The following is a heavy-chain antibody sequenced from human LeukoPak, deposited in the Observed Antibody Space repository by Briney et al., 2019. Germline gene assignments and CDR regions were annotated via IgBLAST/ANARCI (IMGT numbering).Heavy chain of an antibody. D-gene: IGHD3-22*01. CDR3: AAVTYYYDSSGYHLPIDAFDI. V-gene: IGHV3-11*01. CDR1: GFTFSDYY. Sequence: GGSLRLSCAASGFTFSDYYMSWIRKAPGKGLEWVSYISSSGSTIYYADSVKGRFTISRDNAKNSLYLQMNSLRAEDTAVYYCAAVTYYYDSSGYHLPIDAFDIWGQGTMVTVSS. CDR2: ISSSGSTI. J-gene: IGHJ3*02.